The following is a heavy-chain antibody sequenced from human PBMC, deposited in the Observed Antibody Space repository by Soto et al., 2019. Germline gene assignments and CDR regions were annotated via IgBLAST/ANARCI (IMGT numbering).Heavy chain of an antibody. CDR3: AQDQEWLQTICDY. CDR1: GFTFSSYG. J-gene: IGHJ4*02. Sequence: QVQLVESGGGVVQPGRSLRLSCAASGFTFSSYGMHWVRQAPGKGLEWVAVISYDGSNKYYADSVKGRFTISRDNSKNTLYLQMNSLSAEDTAVYYCAQDQEWLQTICDYWGQGTLVTVSS. CDR2: ISYDGSNK. D-gene: IGHD3-3*01. V-gene: IGHV3-30*18.